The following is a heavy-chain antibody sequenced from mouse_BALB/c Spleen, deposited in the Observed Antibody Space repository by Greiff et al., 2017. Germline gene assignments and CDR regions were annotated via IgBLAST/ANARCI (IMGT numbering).Heavy chain of an antibody. J-gene: IGHJ4*01. CDR2: INPDSSTI. CDR1: GFDFSRYW. Sequence: DVKLVESGGGLVQPGGSLKLSCAASGFDFSRYWMSWVRQAPGKGLEWIGEINPDSSTINYTPSLKDKFIISRDNAKNTLYLQMSKVRSEDTALYYCARLLRSLYAMDYWGQGTSVTVSS. V-gene: IGHV4-1*02. CDR3: ARLLRSLYAMDY. D-gene: IGHD1-1*01.